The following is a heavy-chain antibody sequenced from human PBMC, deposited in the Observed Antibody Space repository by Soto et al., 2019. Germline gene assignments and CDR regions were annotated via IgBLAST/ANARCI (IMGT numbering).Heavy chain of an antibody. V-gene: IGHV1-69*01. J-gene: IGHJ6*02. Sequence: QVQLEQSGAEVKKPGSSVKVSCKPSGGNFGIYAITWVRQAPGQGLRWVGGIIPTVGTTHYAQKFEGRVSITADESTGTVYMELSRLTSDDTAIYYCKRDVGEPFYNYDMDVWGQGTTVTVSS. CDR2: IIPTVGTT. D-gene: IGHD2-15*01. CDR3: KRDVGEPFYNYDMDV. CDR1: GGNFGIYA.